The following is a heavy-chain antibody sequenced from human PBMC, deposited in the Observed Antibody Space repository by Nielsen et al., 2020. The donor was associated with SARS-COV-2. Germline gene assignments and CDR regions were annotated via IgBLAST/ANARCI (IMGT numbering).Heavy chain of an antibody. CDR1: GYTFTSYD. Sequence: SVKVSCKASGYTFTSYDINWVRQAPGQGLEWMGGIIPIFGTANYAQKFQGRVTITADESTSTAYMELSSLRSEDTAVYYCARGPSGFSWWGQGTLVTVSS. CDR3: ARGPSGFSW. V-gene: IGHV1-69*13. CDR2: IIPIFGTA. D-gene: IGHD3-10*01. J-gene: IGHJ4*02.